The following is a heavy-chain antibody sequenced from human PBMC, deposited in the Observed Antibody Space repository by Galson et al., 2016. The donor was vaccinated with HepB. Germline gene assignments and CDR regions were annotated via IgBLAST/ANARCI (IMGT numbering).Heavy chain of an antibody. V-gene: IGHV3-30*18. D-gene: IGHD3-22*01. Sequence: SLRLSCAASGFTFSSYGMRWVRQAPGKGLEWVAVISYDGSYKYYADSVKGRFTISRDNSKNTLYLQMNSLRAKDTAVYYCVKDLADDDDSTGCVTGLDYCGQGTLVTV. CDR3: VKDLADDDDSTGCVTGLDY. CDR2: ISYDGSYK. CDR1: GFTFSSYG. J-gene: IGHJ4*02.